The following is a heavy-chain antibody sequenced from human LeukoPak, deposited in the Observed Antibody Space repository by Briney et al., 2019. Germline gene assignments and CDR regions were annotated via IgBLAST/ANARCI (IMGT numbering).Heavy chain of an antibody. CDR1: GYTFTGYY. V-gene: IGHV1-2*06. D-gene: IGHD2-21*01. Sequence: GASVKVSCKASGYTFTGYYMHWLRQAPGQGLEWMGRINPNSGGTNYAQKFQGRVTMTRDTSISTAYMELSRLRSDDTAVYYCARDVGIVVVTGGDNYWGQGTLVTVSS. CDR3: ARDVGIVVVTGGDNY. CDR2: INPNSGGT. J-gene: IGHJ4*02.